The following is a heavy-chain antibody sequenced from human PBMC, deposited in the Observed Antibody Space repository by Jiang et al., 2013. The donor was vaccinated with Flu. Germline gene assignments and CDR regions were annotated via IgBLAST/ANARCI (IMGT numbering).Heavy chain of an antibody. D-gene: IGHD5-18*01. CDR3: ARGLGYSYGHHY. V-gene: IGHV4-34*01. J-gene: IGHJ4*02. CDR2: INHSGST. CDR1: GGSFSGYY. Sequence: LLKPSETLSLTCAVYGGSFSGYYWSWIRQPPGKGLEWIGEINHSGSTNYNPSLKSRVTISVDTSKNQFSLKLSSVTAADTAVYYCARGLGYSYGHHYWGQGTLVTVSS.